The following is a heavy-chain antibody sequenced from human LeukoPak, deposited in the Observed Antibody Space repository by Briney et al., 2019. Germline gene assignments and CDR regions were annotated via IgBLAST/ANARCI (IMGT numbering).Heavy chain of an antibody. CDR3: ASSPDRQRGVNGYDILTGQENWFDP. D-gene: IGHD3-9*01. Sequence: GASVKVSCKASGYTFTSYDINWVRQATGRGLEWMGWMNPNSGNTGYAQKFQGRVTMTRNTSISTAYMELSSLRSEDTAVYYCASSPDRQRGVNGYDILTGQENWFDPWGQGTLVTVSS. CDR2: MNPNSGNT. V-gene: IGHV1-8*01. CDR1: GYTFTSYD. J-gene: IGHJ5*02.